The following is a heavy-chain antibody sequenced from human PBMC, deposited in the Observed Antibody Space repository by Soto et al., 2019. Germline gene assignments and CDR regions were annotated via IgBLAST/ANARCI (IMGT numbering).Heavy chain of an antibody. J-gene: IGHJ6*02. D-gene: IGHD6-13*01. Sequence: AGGSLRLSCAASGFTFSSYGMHWVRQAPGKGLEWVAVISYDGSNKYYADSVKGRFTISRDNSKNTLYLQMNSLRAEDTAVYYCAKEGYSSSWYVAPIAIYYYGMDVRGQGTTVTVSS. CDR1: GFTFSSYG. CDR3: AKEGYSSSWYVAPIAIYYYGMDV. CDR2: ISYDGSNK. V-gene: IGHV3-30*18.